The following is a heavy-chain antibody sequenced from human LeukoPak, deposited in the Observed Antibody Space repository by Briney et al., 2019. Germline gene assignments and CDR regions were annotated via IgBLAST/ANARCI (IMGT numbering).Heavy chain of an antibody. Sequence: PSETLSLTCTVSGGSISSSSYYWGWILQPPGKGLEWIGSIYYSGSTYYNPSLKSRVTISVDTSKNQFSLKLSSVTAAGTAVYYCESLEAGIDPWGQGTLVTVSS. D-gene: IGHD6-19*01. CDR3: ESLEAGIDP. J-gene: IGHJ5*02. CDR2: IYYSGST. V-gene: IGHV4-39*01. CDR1: GGSISSSSYY.